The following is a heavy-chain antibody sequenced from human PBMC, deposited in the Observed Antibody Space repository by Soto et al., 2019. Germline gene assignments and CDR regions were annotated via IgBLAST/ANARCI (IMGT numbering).Heavy chain of an antibody. V-gene: IGHV1-3*01. CDR1: GYTFTSYA. CDR2: INAGNGNT. J-gene: IGHJ5*01. CDR3: ACGFSGGDAEWFYS. Sequence: ASVKVSCKASGYTFTSYAMHWVRQAPGQRLEWMGWINAGNGNTKYSQKFQGRVTITRDTSASTAYMELSSLRSEDTAVYYCACGFSGGDAEWFYSWGQGTLVTVSS. D-gene: IGHD2-21*02.